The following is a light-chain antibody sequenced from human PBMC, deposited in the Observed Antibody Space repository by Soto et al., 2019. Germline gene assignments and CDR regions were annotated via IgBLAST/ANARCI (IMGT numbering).Light chain of an antibody. Sequence: DIQMTQSPSTLSASVGDRVTITCRASQSISSWLAWYQQKPGTAPKLLIYKASTLPSGVPSRFSGRGSGTEFTLTISSLQPDDSATYYCQQYNDNWTFGQGTQVEIK. CDR2: KAS. J-gene: IGKJ1*01. V-gene: IGKV1-5*03. CDR3: QQYNDNWT. CDR1: QSISSW.